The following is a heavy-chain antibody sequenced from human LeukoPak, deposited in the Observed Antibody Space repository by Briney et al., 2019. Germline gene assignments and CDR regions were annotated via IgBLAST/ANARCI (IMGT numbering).Heavy chain of an antibody. D-gene: IGHD6-13*01. J-gene: IGHJ4*02. Sequence: GGSLRLSCAASGFTFSSYGMNWVRQAPGKGLEWVAFIRYDGSDKFYADSVKGRFTISRDNSKKTVYLQMNSLRVEDTAVYYCAKVVGSNWILHYWGQGTLGTVSS. V-gene: IGHV3-30*02. CDR1: GFTFSSYG. CDR2: IRYDGSDK. CDR3: AKVVGSNWILHY.